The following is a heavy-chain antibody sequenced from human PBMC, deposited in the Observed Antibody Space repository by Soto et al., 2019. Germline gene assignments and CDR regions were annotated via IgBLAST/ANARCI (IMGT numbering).Heavy chain of an antibody. CDR3: ARDPGGNTAMVTGGWFDP. D-gene: IGHD5-18*01. Sequence: ASVKVSCKASGGTFSSYTLSWVRQAPGQGLEWMGRIIPILGIANYAQKFQGRVTITADKSTSTAYMELSSLRSEDTAVYYCARDPGGNTAMVTGGWFDPWGQGTLVTVSS. V-gene: IGHV1-69*02. CDR2: IIPILGIA. J-gene: IGHJ5*02. CDR1: GGTFSSYT.